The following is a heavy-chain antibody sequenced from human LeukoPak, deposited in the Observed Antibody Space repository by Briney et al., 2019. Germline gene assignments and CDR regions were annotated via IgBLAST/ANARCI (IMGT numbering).Heavy chain of an antibody. J-gene: IGHJ4*02. CDR3: ARDFVHPAGYYLDY. Sequence: ASVKVSCKAFGYTFTSNYMHWVRQAPGQGLEWMGWISAYNGNTNYAQKLQGRVTMTTDTSTSTAYMELRSLRSDNTAVYYCARDFVHPAGYYLDYWGQGTLVTVSS. CDR1: GYTFTSNY. CDR2: ISAYNGNT. D-gene: IGHD3-9*01. V-gene: IGHV1-18*04.